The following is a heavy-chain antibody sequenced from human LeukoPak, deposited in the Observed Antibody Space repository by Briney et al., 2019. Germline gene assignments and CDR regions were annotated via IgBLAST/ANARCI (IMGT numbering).Heavy chain of an antibody. J-gene: IGHJ4*02. D-gene: IGHD1-26*01. CDR3: ARQSYAGSY. CDR1: GFTFSNYA. CDR2: ISYDGSNK. V-gene: IGHV3-30-3*01. Sequence: GGSLRLSCAASGFTFSNYAMHWVRQAPDKGLEWVALISYDGSNKYYADSVKGRFTISRDNSMNTLYLQMNSLRAEDTAVYYCARQSYAGSYWGQGSLITVSS.